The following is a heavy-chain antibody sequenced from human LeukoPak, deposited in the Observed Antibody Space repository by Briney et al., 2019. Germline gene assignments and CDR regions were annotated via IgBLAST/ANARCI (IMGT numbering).Heavy chain of an antibody. V-gene: IGHV1-8*01. CDR2: MNPNSGNT. CDR3: ARALEYYYGSGSYYAFDI. CDR1: GYTFTSYD. D-gene: IGHD3-10*01. Sequence: ASVKVSCKASGYTFTSYDINWVRQATGQGLEWMGWMNPNSGNTGYAQKFQGRVTMTRNTSISTAYMELSSLRSEDTAVYYCARALEYYYGSGSYYAFDIWGQGTMVTVSS. J-gene: IGHJ3*02.